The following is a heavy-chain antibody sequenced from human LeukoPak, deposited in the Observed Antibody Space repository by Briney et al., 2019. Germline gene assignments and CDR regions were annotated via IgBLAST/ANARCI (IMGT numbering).Heavy chain of an antibody. CDR1: GFTFSSYT. CDR2: IDSSGTKT. V-gene: IGHV3-23*01. CDR3: AKDETGFLNYFHY. J-gene: IGHJ4*02. Sequence: GGSLRLSCAASGFTFSSYTMSWVRQAPGKGLAWVSGIDSSGTKTTYADSVKGRFTISRDNPRNTLYLQMNSLRAEDTAVYYCAKDETGFLNYFHYWGQGALVTVSS. D-gene: IGHD3-3*01.